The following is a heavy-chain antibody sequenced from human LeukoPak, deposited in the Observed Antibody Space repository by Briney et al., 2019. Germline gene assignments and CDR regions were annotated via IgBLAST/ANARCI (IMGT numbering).Heavy chain of an antibody. Sequence: SETLSLTCAVYGGSFSGYYWSWIRQPPGKGLEWIGYIYYSGSANYNPSLKSRVTISVDTSKNQFSLKLSSVTAADTAVYYCARSGYSGYESRFFRYWGQGTLVTVSS. D-gene: IGHD5-12*01. J-gene: IGHJ4*02. CDR1: GGSFSGYY. V-gene: IGHV4-59*08. CDR3: ARSGYSGYESRFFRY. CDR2: IYYSGSA.